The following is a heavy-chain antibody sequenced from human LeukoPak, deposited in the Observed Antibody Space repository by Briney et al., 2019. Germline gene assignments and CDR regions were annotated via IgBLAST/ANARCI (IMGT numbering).Heavy chain of an antibody. J-gene: IGHJ4*02. CDR1: GFTFSSYS. V-gene: IGHV3-48*02. CDR3: ARLCSSTSCFRGFDF. CDR2: VSSGSSTI. D-gene: IGHD2-2*01. Sequence: PGGSLRLSCVASGFTFSSYSMNWVRQAPGKGLEWVSYVSSGSSTIYYTDSVKGRFTISRDNAKNSVHLQMNSLRDEDTAVYYCARLCSSTSCFRGFDFWGQGTLVTVSS.